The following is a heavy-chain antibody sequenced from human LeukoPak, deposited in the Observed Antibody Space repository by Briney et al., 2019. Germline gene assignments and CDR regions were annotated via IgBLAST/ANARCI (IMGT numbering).Heavy chain of an antibody. CDR2: INAGNGNT. CDR1: GYTFTSYD. Sequence: ASVKVSCKASGYTFTSYDINWVRQATGQGLEWMGWINAGNGNTKYSQKFQGRVTITRDTSASTAYMELSSLRSEDTAVYYCARELDLPGMDVWGQGTTVTVSS. V-gene: IGHV1-3*01. CDR3: ARELDLPGMDV. J-gene: IGHJ6*02.